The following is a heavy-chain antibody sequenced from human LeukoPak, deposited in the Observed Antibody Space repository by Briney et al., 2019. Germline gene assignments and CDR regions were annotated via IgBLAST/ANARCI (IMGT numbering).Heavy chain of an antibody. CDR2: ISGSGFNT. CDR3: AKGQVVAASHYHGMDV. CDR1: GFTFSSYA. V-gene: IGHV3-23*01. D-gene: IGHD2-15*01. Sequence: GGSLRLSCAASGFTFSSYAMSWVRQAPGKGLEWVSVISGSGFNTYYVDSVKGRFTISRDNSKNTLYLQMNSLRVGDTAVYYCAKGQVVAASHYHGMDVWGQGTTVTVSS. J-gene: IGHJ6*02.